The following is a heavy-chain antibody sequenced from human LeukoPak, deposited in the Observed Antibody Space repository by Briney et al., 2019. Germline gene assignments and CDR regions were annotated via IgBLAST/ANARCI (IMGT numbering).Heavy chain of an antibody. Sequence: GASVKVSCKASGGTFSSYAISWVRQAPGQGLEWMGGIIPIFGTANYAQKFQGRVTITTDESTSTAYMELSSLRSEDTAVYYCASSRDIVVVPAAIGYYWGQGTLVTVSS. V-gene: IGHV1-69*05. CDR1: GGTFSSYA. CDR3: ASSRDIVVVPAAIGYY. CDR2: IIPIFGTA. J-gene: IGHJ4*02. D-gene: IGHD2-2*01.